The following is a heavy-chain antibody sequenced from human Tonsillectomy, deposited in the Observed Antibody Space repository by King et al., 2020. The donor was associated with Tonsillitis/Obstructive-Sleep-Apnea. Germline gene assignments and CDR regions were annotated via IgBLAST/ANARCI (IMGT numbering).Heavy chain of an antibody. Sequence: VQLVESGGGLVQPGGSLRLSCSASGFTFSSYAMHWVRQAPGKGLEYVSGISSNGGSTYYADSVKGRFTISRDNSKNTLYLQMSSLRAEDTAVYYCVKSDCSSTSCYTFDHWGQGTLVTVSS. V-gene: IGHV3-64D*06. J-gene: IGHJ4*02. CDR2: ISSNGGST. CDR1: GFTFSSYA. CDR3: VKSDCSSTSCYTFDH. D-gene: IGHD2-2*01.